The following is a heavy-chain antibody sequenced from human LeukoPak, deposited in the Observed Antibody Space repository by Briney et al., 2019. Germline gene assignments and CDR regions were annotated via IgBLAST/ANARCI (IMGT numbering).Heavy chain of an antibody. CDR2: ISGSGGST. J-gene: IGHJ4*02. CDR1: GFTFEDYA. Sequence: GGSLRLSCAASGFTFEDYAMHWVRQVPGKGLEWVSGISGSGGSTYYADSVKGRFTISRDNAKNSLYLQMNSLRAEDTAVYYCARERYGYSYTLGYWGQGTLVTVSS. CDR3: ARERYGYSYTLGY. D-gene: IGHD5-18*01. V-gene: IGHV3-20*04.